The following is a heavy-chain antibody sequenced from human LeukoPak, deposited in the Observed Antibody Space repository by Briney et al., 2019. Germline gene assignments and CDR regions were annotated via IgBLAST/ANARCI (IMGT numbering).Heavy chain of an antibody. CDR1: GFTFRNYV. Sequence: GGSLRLSCVASGFTFRNYVMHWVRQAPGKGLEWGAVLWKDGSNNFYADSVKGRFRFSRDNSKDMLYLQMNSLRAEDTAVYYCAKEYEIFVGAFDIWGQGTMVTVSS. V-gene: IGHV3-33*06. CDR3: AKEYEIFVGAFDI. J-gene: IGHJ3*02. CDR2: LWKDGSNN. D-gene: IGHD3-9*01.